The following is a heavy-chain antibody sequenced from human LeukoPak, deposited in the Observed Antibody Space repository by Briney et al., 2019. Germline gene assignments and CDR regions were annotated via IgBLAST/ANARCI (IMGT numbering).Heavy chain of an antibody. Sequence: GGSLRLSCAASRFTFDDYAMHWVRQAPGKGLEWVPFISADGDGTYYADSVRGRFTISRDNSKSSLYLQMNSLRSDDTALYYCAKDRIDLGYCSRTSCYGGGNFDYWGQGTLVTVSS. CDR1: RFTFDDYA. D-gene: IGHD2-2*01. CDR2: ISADGDGT. V-gene: IGHV3-43*02. CDR3: AKDRIDLGYCSRTSCYGGGNFDY. J-gene: IGHJ4*02.